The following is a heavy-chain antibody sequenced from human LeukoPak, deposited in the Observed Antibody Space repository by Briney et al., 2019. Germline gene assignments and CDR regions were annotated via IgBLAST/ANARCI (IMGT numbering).Heavy chain of an antibody. CDR3: VRDEYDSSGRFDY. J-gene: IGHJ4*02. CDR1: GFTFSSYE. Sequence: GGSLRLSCAASGFTFSSYEMNWVRQAPGKGLEWVSYISGGGGTIYYVDSVKGRFTISRDNAKSSLYLQMNSLRAEDTAVYYCVRDEYDSSGRFDYWGQGTLVTVSS. CDR2: ISGGGGTI. D-gene: IGHD3-22*01. V-gene: IGHV3-48*03.